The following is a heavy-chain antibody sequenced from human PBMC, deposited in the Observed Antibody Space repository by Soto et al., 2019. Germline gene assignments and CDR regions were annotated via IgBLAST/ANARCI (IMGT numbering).Heavy chain of an antibody. CDR2: IYYSGST. CDR1: GGSLGGFC. D-gene: IGHD6-13*01. Sequence: SETLSVTWSVSGGSLGGFCVIWLRPPPGKGLEWIGYIYYSGSTNYNPSLKSRLTISVDRSKNQFTLQLTSVTVADTAVYYCATSYGNAWYTYWGQGTQVTVSS. CDR3: ATSYGNAWYTY. V-gene: IGHV4-59*01. J-gene: IGHJ4*02.